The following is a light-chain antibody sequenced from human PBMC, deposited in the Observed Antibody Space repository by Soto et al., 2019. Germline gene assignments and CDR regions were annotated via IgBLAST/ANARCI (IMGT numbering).Light chain of an antibody. J-gene: IGLJ2*01. CDR3: QVWDRSSDHVL. CDR1: SIGTKS. Sequence: SYELIQPPSLSVAPGKAVSITCGGTSIGTKSVHWFQQRPGQAPVLVMSYDSDRPSGIPERFSGTNSENTATLTISRVEVGDEADYYCQVWDRSSDHVLFGGGTKVTVL. V-gene: IGLV3-21*04. CDR2: YDS.